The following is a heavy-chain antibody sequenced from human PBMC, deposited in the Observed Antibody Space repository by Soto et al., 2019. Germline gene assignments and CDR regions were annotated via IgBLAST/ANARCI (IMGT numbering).Heavy chain of an antibody. D-gene: IGHD2-21*01. V-gene: IGHV4-59*01. CDR2: IYYSGST. J-gene: IGHJ4*02. Sequence: KPSETLALTCTVSGGSISSYYWSWIRQPPGKGLEWIGYIYYSGSTNYNPSLKSRVTISVDTSKNQFSLKLSSVTAADTAVYYCASHGDFNTPGFDYWGQGTLVTVSS. CDR1: GGSISSYY. CDR3: ASHGDFNTPGFDY.